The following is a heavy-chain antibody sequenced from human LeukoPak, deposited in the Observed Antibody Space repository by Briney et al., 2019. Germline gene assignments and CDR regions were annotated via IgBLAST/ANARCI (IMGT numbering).Heavy chain of an antibody. CDR2: IYHSGST. D-gene: IGHD3-10*01. CDR3: ARGGYYGSGNDFRFDP. Sequence: SGTLSLTCAVSGGSISSSNWWSWVRQPPGKGLEWIGEIYHSGSTNYNPSLKSRVTISVDKSKNQFSLKLSSVTAADTAVYYCARGGYYGSGNDFRFDPWGQGTLVTVSS. CDR1: GGSISSSNW. J-gene: IGHJ5*02. V-gene: IGHV4-4*02.